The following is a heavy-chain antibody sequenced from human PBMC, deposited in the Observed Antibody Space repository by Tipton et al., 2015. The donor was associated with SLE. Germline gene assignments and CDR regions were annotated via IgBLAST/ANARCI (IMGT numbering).Heavy chain of an antibody. V-gene: IGHV4-59*01. J-gene: IGHJ6*03. CDR1: GGSISSYY. D-gene: IGHD3-3*01. Sequence: TLSLTCTVSGGSISSYYWSWIRQPPGKGLEWIGYIYYSGSTNYNPSLKSRVTISVDTSKNQFSLKLSSVTAADTAVYYCAREGYDFWSGFNGGYYYVDVWGKGTTVTVSS. CDR2: IYYSGST. CDR3: AREGYDFWSGFNGGYYYVDV.